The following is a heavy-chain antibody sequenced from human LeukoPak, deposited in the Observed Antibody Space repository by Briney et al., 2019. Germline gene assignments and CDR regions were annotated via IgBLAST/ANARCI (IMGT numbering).Heavy chain of an antibody. V-gene: IGHV3-48*03. CDR2: ISSSGSTI. Sequence: GGSLRLSCAASGFTFSSYEMNWVRQAPGKGLEWVSYISSSGSTIYYADSVKGRFTISRDNAKNSLYLQMNSLRAEDTAVYYCARVSPLWTLGYWSQGTLVTVSS. CDR1: GFTFSSYE. J-gene: IGHJ4*02. D-gene: IGHD2-21*01. CDR3: ARVSPLWTLGY.